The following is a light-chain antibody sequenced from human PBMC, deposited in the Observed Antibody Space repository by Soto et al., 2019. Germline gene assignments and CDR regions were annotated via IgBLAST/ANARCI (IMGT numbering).Light chain of an antibody. CDR3: AAWDDTVTGLV. Sequence: QSVLTQSPSASGTPGQRGTLSCSGSSANIGSNYVYWYQQYPGTAPRLLIYRADQRHSGVPDRFSGSKSGTSASLAISGLRSEEEAAYYCAAWDDTVTGLVFGGGTKLAVL. J-gene: IGLJ2*01. CDR2: RAD. CDR1: SANIGSNY. V-gene: IGLV1-47*01.